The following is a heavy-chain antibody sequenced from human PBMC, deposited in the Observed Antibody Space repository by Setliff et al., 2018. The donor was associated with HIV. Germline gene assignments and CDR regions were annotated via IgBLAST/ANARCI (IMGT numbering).Heavy chain of an antibody. CDR3: ATDGSVVVVAGSGFDP. V-gene: IGHV1-2*02. Sequence: ASVKVSCKASGDTFSGHYMHWVRQAPGQGLEWLGWFNPNSGGTKYAQKFQGRLTMTRDTSITTVYMELSRLRSDDTAVYYCATDGSVVVVAGSGFDPWGQGTLVTVSS. CDR2: FNPNSGGT. J-gene: IGHJ5*02. D-gene: IGHD2-15*01. CDR1: GDTFSGHY.